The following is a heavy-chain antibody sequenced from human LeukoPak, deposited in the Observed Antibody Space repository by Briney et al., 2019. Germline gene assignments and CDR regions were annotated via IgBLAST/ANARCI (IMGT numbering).Heavy chain of an antibody. J-gene: IGHJ4*02. Sequence: PGGSLRLSCAASGFTFSSYAMSWVRQAPGKGLEWVSAISGSGGSTYYADSVKGRFTISRDNSKNTLYLQMNSLRAEDTAVYYCAKATPIIVVVTATPLFDYWGQGTLVTVSS. CDR1: GFTFSSYA. CDR3: AKATPIIVVVTATPLFDY. CDR2: ISGSGGST. D-gene: IGHD2-21*02. V-gene: IGHV3-23*01.